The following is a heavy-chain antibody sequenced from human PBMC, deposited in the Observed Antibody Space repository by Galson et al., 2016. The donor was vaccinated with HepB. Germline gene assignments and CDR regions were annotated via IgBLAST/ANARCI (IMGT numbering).Heavy chain of an antibody. J-gene: IGHJ6*02. Sequence: SETLSLTCSVSGDSVNSHNYYWGWMRQTPGEGLEWIGSIHYSGNTYSNPSLKSRVTVALDTSKNQFSLKLTSVTAADTAVYFCARYGGVWSGYFTDYGRGVWVQGTSVTVAS. CDR1: GDSVNSHNYY. CDR3: ARYGGVWSGYFTDYGRGV. V-gene: IGHV4-39*01. CDR2: IHYSGNT. D-gene: IGHD3-3*01.